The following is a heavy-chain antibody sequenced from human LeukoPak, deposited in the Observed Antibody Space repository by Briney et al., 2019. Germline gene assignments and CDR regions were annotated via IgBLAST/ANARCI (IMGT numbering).Heavy chain of an antibody. CDR2: IYSSGTT. J-gene: IGHJ4*02. CDR3: ARGGGKFDF. Sequence: PSETLSLTCTVSGDSVSSYYWSWIRQPPGEGLEWIGCIYSSGTTNYNPSLKSRVSISVDPSENKFSLKVTSVIAADTAVYYCARGGGKFDFWGQGTLVTVSS. V-gene: IGHV4-59*02. CDR1: GDSVSSYY. D-gene: IGHD3-16*01.